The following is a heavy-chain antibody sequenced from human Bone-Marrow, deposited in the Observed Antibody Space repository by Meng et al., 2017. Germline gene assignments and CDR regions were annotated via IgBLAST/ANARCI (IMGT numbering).Heavy chain of an antibody. CDR1: GATFSSYA. CDR3: ARGVKGFGELLGWYFDL. J-gene: IGHJ2*01. Sequence: SGAELRKPGSSVKFSCKASGATFSSYAISWVRQAPGKGLEWMGGIIPIFGTANYAQKFQGRVTITADESTSTAYMELSSLRSEDTAVYYCARGVKGFGELLGWYFDLWGRGTLVTVSS. CDR2: IIPIFGTA. D-gene: IGHD3-10*01. V-gene: IGHV1-69*01.